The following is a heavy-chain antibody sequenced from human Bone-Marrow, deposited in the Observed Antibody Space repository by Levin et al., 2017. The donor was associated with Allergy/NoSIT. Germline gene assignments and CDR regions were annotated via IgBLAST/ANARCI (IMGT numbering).Heavy chain of an antibody. V-gene: IGHV5-51*01. Sequence: SGESLKISCKASGYLFSDFWIGWVRQLPGKGLEWMGIIYPGDSDARYRPSFQGQVTISVDKSINTVYLQWSSLKASDTATYFCARKEAGYGSEKIDYWGQGTRVTVSS. CDR2: IYPGDSDA. D-gene: IGHD3-10*01. J-gene: IGHJ4*02. CDR1: GYLFSDFW. CDR3: ARKEAGYGSEKIDY.